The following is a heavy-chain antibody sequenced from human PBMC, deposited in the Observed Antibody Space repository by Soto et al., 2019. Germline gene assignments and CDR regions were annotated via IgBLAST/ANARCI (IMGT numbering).Heavy chain of an antibody. CDR1: GFTFGTYA. D-gene: IGHD1-26*01. CDR2: ISGSAGNT. J-gene: IGHJ4*02. Sequence: GGSLRLSCEASGFTFGTYAMSWVRQAPGKGLEWVSAISGSAGNTYYADSVKGRFSISRDNSKNTLYLQMYSLIVDDTAVYYCAKDSVPGPGPYSGAYYSPSDYWGQGTLVTVSS. V-gene: IGHV3-23*01. CDR3: AKDSVPGPGPYSGAYYSPSDY.